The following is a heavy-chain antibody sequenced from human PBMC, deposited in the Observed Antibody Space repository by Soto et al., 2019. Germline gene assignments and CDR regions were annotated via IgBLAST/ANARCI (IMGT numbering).Heavy chain of an antibody. J-gene: IGHJ4*02. V-gene: IGHV3-30-3*01. CDR2: ISYDGSNK. D-gene: IGHD5-12*01. CDR1: GFTFSSYA. CDR3: SRVTKTWLPYNYFDS. Sequence: GGSLRLSCAASGFTFSSYAMHWVRQAPGKGLEWVAVISYDGSNKYYADSVKGRFTISRDNAKNTLYLQMNSLRAEDTAVYYCSRVTKTWLPYNYFDSWGQGTLVTVSS.